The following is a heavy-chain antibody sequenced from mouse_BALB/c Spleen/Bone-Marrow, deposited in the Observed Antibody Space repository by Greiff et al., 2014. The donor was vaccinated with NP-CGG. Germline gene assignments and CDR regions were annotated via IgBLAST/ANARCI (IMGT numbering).Heavy chain of an antibody. J-gene: IGHJ4*01. V-gene: IGHV1-82*01. CDR1: DYAFSTSW. Sequence: VKLMESGPELVKPGASVKISCKASDYAFSTSWMNWVKQRPGQGLEWIGRIYPGDGDTYYNGKFKGKATLTADKSSSTAYMQLSSRTSVDSAVYFCARSDGYRAMDYWGQGTSVTVSS. CDR3: ARSDGYRAMDY. D-gene: IGHD2-3*01. CDR2: IYPGDGDT.